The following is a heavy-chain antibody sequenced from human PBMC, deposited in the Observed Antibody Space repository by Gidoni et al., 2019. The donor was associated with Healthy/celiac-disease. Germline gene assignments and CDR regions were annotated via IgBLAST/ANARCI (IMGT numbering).Heavy chain of an antibody. J-gene: IGHJ4*02. CDR1: GYTFTSYG. D-gene: IGHD6-19*01. CDR2: ISAYNGNT. V-gene: IGHV1-18*04. CDR3: ARDGAPAGYSSGWYVNYFDY. Sequence: QVQLVQSGAEVKKPGASVKVSCKASGYTFTSYGISWVRQAPGQGLEWMGWISAYNGNTNYAQKLQGRVTMTTDTSTSTAYMELRSLRSDDTAVYYCARDGAPAGYSSGWYVNYFDYWGQGTLVTVSS.